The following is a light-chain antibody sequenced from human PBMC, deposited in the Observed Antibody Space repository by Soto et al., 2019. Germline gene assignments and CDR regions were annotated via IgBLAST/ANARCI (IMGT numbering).Light chain of an antibody. V-gene: IGKV3D-15*01. CDR2: DAS. CDR3: QQYGNLLWT. J-gene: IGKJ1*01. CDR1: QSVGSN. Sequence: EIVMTQSPATLSVSPGERATLSCRASQSVGSNLAWYQQKPGQPYRLLIYDASIRATGIPDRFSGSGSGTDFTLTISRLESEDFAVYYCQQYGNLLWTFGQGTKVDIK.